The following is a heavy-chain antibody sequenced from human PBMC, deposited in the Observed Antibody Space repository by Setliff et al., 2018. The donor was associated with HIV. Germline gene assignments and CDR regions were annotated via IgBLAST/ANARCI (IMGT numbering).Heavy chain of an antibody. Sequence: SETLSLTCSVSGGSILINGFYWSWIRQHSGKGLEWIGYIYYSGSTYYNPSLESRLIMSVDPSKNQYSLKLNSVTAADTAVYYCARGRNFRDIRDSLFDLWGQGTLVTVSS. CDR1: GGSILINGFY. V-gene: IGHV4-31*03. CDR2: IYYSGST. J-gene: IGHJ4*02. CDR3: ARGRNFRDIRDSLFDL. D-gene: IGHD2-15*01.